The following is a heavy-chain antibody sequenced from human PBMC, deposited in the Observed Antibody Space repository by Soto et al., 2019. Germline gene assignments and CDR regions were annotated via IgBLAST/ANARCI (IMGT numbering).Heavy chain of an antibody. D-gene: IGHD6-13*01. J-gene: IGHJ4*02. CDR1: GFTFTNSW. V-gene: IGHV3-7*01. CDR2: IKKDGSEK. Sequence: EVQLVESGGGLVQPGGSVRLSCAASGFTFTNSWMNWVCQAPGKGLEWVANIKKDGSEKYYVDSVKGRFTISRDNPTNSLFLQMNSLRAEDTAVYYCAKGAGATAGIIDYWGQGSLVTVSS. CDR3: AKGAGATAGIIDY.